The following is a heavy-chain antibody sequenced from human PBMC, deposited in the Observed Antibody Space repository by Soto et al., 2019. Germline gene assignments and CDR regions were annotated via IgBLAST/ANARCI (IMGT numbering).Heavy chain of an antibody. CDR3: ARRNRITIFGVVIWYFDY. J-gene: IGHJ4*02. Sequence: ASVKVSCKASGYTFTSYGISWVRQAPGQGLEWMGWISAYNGNTNYAQKLQGRVTMTTDTSTSTAYMELRSLRSDDTAVYYCARRNRITIFGVVIWYFDYWGQGTLVTVSS. D-gene: IGHD3-3*01. V-gene: IGHV1-18*01. CDR1: GYTFTSYG. CDR2: ISAYNGNT.